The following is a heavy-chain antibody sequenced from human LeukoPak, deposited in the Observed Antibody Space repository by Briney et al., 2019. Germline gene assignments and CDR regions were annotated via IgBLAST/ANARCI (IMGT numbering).Heavy chain of an antibody. Sequence: GGSLRLSCAASGFTFSRYWMHWVRQAPGKGLVWVSHINNEGSGTGYADSVKGRFTISRDNAKNTLYLEMNSLRAEDTAVYYCARGTLGLRLGELSRTFDYWGQGTLVTVSS. V-gene: IGHV3-74*01. CDR3: ARGTLGLRLGELSRTFDY. CDR1: GFTFSRYW. D-gene: IGHD3-16*02. CDR2: INNEGSGT. J-gene: IGHJ4*02.